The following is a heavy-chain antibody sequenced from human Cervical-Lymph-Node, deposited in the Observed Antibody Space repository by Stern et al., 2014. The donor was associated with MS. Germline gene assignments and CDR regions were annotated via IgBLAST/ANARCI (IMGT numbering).Heavy chain of an antibody. D-gene: IGHD2-2*01. V-gene: IGHV2-5*02. CDR2: IYWDDSK. J-gene: IGHJ4*02. CDR1: GFSLSTSGVG. Sequence: SGPTLGKPTQTLTLTCTFSGFSLSTSGVGVCWIPQPPRKALEWLAFIYWDDSKRYSPSLKNRLTITKDTSKNQVVLTMNNMDPVDTATFYCATHAPGVVPAALDYWGQGTLVTVS. CDR3: ATHAPGVVPAALDY.